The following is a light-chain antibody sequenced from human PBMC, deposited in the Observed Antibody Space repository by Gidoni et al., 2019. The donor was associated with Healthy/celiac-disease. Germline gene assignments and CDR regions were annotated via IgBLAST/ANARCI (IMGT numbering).Light chain of an antibody. V-gene: IGKV3-20*01. Sequence: IALTQSPGTLSLSPGESATLSCRASQSVSSSYLAWYQQKPGQAPRLLIYGASGRATGIPDRCGGSGYGTDFTLTISRLEPEDFAVYYCQQYGSSPPRGTFGPXTKVDIK. CDR1: QSVSSSY. CDR2: GAS. J-gene: IGKJ3*01. CDR3: QQYGSSPPRGT.